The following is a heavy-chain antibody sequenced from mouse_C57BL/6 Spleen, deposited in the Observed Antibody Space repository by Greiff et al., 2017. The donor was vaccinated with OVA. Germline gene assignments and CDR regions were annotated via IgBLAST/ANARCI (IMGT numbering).Heavy chain of an antibody. D-gene: IGHD1-1*01. CDR1: GFNIKNTY. V-gene: IGHV14-3*01. J-gene: IGHJ2*01. Sequence: EVKLQESVAELVRPGASVKLSCTASGFNIKNTYMHWVKQRPEQGLEWIGRIDPANGNTKYAPKFQGKATITADTSSNTAYLQLSSLTSEDTAIYYCAREPYYYGSSLVYFDYWGQGTTLTVSS. CDR3: AREPYYYGSSLVYFDY. CDR2: IDPANGNT.